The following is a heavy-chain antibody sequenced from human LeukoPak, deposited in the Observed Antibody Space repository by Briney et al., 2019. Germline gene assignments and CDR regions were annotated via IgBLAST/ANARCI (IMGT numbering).Heavy chain of an antibody. CDR2: ISSSSSYI. J-gene: IGHJ4*02. CDR3: AREAYTNYGFDY. V-gene: IGHV3-21*01. CDR1: GFTFSSYT. Sequence: GGSLRLSCAASGFTFSSYTMNWVRQAPGKGLEWVSSISSSSSYIYYGDSVKGRLTISRDNAKNSLYLQMNNLRAEDTAVYYCAREAYTNYGFDYWGQGNLVPVSS. D-gene: IGHD4-11*01.